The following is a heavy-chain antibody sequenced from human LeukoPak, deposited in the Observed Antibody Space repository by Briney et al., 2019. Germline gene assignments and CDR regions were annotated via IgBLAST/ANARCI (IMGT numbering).Heavy chain of an antibody. J-gene: IGHJ5*02. D-gene: IGHD6-13*01. Sequence: GGSLRLSCAASGFTFSSSWMSWVRQAPGKGLEWVANIKSDGSEKSYVDSVKGRLTISRDNARNSLYLQMSSLRAEDTAVYYCTRDLSHSTSWTWGQGTLVTVSS. CDR2: IKSDGSEK. CDR3: TRDLSHSTSWT. CDR1: GFTFSSSW. V-gene: IGHV3-7*01.